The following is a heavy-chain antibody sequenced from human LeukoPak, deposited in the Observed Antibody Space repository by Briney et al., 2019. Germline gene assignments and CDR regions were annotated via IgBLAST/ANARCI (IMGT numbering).Heavy chain of an antibody. D-gene: IGHD2-21*01. CDR3: ARGIGWSASHDAFDI. J-gene: IGHJ3*02. CDR1: GFTFSSYA. Sequence: GGSLRLSCAASGFTFSSYAMSWVRQAPGKGLEWVSSISSSSSYIYYADSVKGRFTISRDNAKNSLYLQMNSLRAEDTAVYYCARGIGWSASHDAFDIWGQGTMVTVSS. V-gene: IGHV3-21*01. CDR2: ISSSSSYI.